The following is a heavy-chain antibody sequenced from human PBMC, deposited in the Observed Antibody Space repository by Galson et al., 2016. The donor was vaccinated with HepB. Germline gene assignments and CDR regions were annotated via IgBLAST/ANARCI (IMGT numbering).Heavy chain of an antibody. CDR2: VYHTGYT. CDR3: ARGGIVGKPYFDY. D-gene: IGHD1-26*01. Sequence: SETLSLTCPVSGYSISSNYYRGWIRQPPGKGLEWIGSVYHTGYTYDNPSVKNRVTISVDTSKNQFSLKLSSVTAADTAIYYCARGGIVGKPYFDYWGQGTLVTVSS. J-gene: IGHJ4*02. V-gene: IGHV4-38-2*02. CDR1: GYSISSNYY.